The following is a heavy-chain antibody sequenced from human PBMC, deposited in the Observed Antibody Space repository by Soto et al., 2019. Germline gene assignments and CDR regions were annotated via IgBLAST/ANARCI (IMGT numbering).Heavy chain of an antibody. CDR1: GGTFSNHA. CDR2: IIPIFTTT. Sequence: QVHLVQSGAEVKKPGSSVKVSCKAPGGTFSNHAINWVRQAPGQGLEWMGRIIPIFTTTNYAHKFQGRVRMTADASTPTAYMELGSLKHDDTAVYYCAREVAADGTFREDVFDIWGQGTLVTVSS. J-gene: IGHJ3*02. V-gene: IGHV1-69*12. CDR3: AREVAADGTFREDVFDI. D-gene: IGHD6-13*01.